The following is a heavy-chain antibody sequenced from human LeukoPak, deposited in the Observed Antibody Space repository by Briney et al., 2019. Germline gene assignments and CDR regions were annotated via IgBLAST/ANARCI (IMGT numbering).Heavy chain of an antibody. CDR3: ARGLGYCSSTSCYLGDYYYYMDV. Sequence: GGSLRLSCAASGFTVSSNYMSWVRQAPGKGLEWVSVIYSGGSTYYADSVKGRFTISRDNSENTLYLQMNSLRAEDTAVYYCARGLGYCSSTSCYLGDYYYYMDVWGKGTTVTISS. V-gene: IGHV3-66*01. CDR2: IYSGGST. J-gene: IGHJ6*03. CDR1: GFTVSSNY. D-gene: IGHD2-2*01.